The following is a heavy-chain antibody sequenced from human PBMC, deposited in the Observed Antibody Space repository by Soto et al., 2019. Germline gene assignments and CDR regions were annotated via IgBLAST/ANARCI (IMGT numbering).Heavy chain of an antibody. CDR2: NEPYDSYT. V-gene: IGHV5-10-1*01. Sequence: EVQLVQSGAEVKKPGESLRISCKGSGYNFNNYWINWVRQMPGKGLEWMGRNEPYDSYTKYSPSFQGHVNISVDKSISTAYLQWSSLKASDTAMYYCARPPLPGFGKYAMDVGGQGTTVTVSS. D-gene: IGHD3-10*01. J-gene: IGHJ6*02. CDR3: ARPPLPGFGKYAMDV. CDR1: GYNFNNYW.